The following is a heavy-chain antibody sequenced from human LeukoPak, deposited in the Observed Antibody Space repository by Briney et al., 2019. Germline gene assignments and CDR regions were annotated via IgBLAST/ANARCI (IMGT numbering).Heavy chain of an antibody. V-gene: IGHV4-61*02. CDR2: IHTSGSP. CDR1: AGSVSIGPNV. J-gene: IGHJ3*02. Sequence: PSESLSLSCTVPAGSVSIGPNVSTWIRPPAGRGLEWIGRIHTSGSPNYNSHLKSRVTILTDTSNNHFSLNLKSVTAADTAVYYCARERLGEGALDIWGQGIMVTVSS. D-gene: IGHD3-10*01. CDR3: ARERLGEGALDI.